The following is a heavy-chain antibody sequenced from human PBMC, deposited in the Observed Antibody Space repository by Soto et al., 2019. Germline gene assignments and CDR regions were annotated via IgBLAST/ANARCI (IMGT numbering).Heavy chain of an antibody. Sequence: GASVKVSCKASGYTFTGYYMHWVRQAPGHGLEWMGWINPNSGGTNYAQKFQGRVTMTRDTSISTAYMELSRLRSDDTAVYYCARERRYDFWSGYPDYYYYGMDVWGQGTTVTVSS. D-gene: IGHD3-3*01. J-gene: IGHJ6*02. CDR3: ARERRYDFWSGYPDYYYYGMDV. V-gene: IGHV1-2*02. CDR2: INPNSGGT. CDR1: GYTFTGYY.